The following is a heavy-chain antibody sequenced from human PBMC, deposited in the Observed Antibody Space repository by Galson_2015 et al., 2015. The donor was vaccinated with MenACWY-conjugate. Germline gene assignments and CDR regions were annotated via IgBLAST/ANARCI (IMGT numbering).Heavy chain of an antibody. V-gene: IGHV3-53*01. CDR3: ARDRGKVDY. Sequence: SLRLSCAASGLTVNNNYMSWVRQAPGKGLEWVALIYAGGSTYYADSVRGRFTISRDNSKNTLYLQMNSLRAEDTAVYYCARDRGKVDYWGQGTLVAVSS. CDR1: GLTVNNNY. CDR2: IYAGGST. D-gene: IGHD3-10*01. J-gene: IGHJ4*02.